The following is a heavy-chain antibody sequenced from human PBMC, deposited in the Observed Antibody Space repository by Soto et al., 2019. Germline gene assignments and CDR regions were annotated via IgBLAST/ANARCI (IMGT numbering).Heavy chain of an antibody. D-gene: IGHD6-13*01. J-gene: IGHJ4*02. Sequence: PGGPLRLSCAASGFTFSSYGMHWVRQAPGKGLEWVAVIWYDGSNKYYADSVKGRFTISRDNSKNTLYLQMNSLRAEDTAVYYCARVGAAAGTMDYWGQGTLVTVSS. CDR2: IWYDGSNK. CDR1: GFTFSSYG. V-gene: IGHV3-33*01. CDR3: ARVGAAAGTMDY.